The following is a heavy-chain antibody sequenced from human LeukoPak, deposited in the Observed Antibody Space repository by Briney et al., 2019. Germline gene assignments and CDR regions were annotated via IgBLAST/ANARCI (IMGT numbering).Heavy chain of an antibody. CDR3: ARQTTVVTPDDY. Sequence: SETLSLTCTVSGGSLSSYYWSWIRQPPGKGLEWIGYIYYSGSTNYNPSLKSRVTISVDTSKNQFSLKLSSVTAADTAVYYCARQTTVVTPDDYWGQGTLVTVSS. J-gene: IGHJ4*02. D-gene: IGHD4-23*01. V-gene: IGHV4-59*08. CDR1: GGSLSSYY. CDR2: IYYSGST.